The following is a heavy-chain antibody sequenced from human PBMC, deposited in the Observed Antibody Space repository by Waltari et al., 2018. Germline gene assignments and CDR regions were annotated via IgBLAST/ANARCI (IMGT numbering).Heavy chain of an antibody. CDR2: IYSGGDT. CDR3: ARETGVAVAGYGLDI. D-gene: IGHD2-15*01. V-gene: IGHV3-53*01. CDR1: GFTVSRFY. Sequence: VHVEESGGGLMQPGGSLRLSCAASGFTVSRFYMAWVRQAPGKGLDWVSLIYSGGDTYYADSVKGRFTISRDNSKNMVYLQMNSLRADDTAVYYCARETGVAVAGYGLDIWGQGTTVTVSS. J-gene: IGHJ6*02.